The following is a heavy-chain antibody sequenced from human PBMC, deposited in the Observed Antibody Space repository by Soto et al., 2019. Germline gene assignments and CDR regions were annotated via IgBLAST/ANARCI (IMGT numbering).Heavy chain of an antibody. Sequence: EVQLLESGGGLVQPGGSLRLSCAASGFTFSSYAMSWVRQAPGKGLEWVSAISSSGGRTYYADSVKGRFTISRDNSKNQLYLQMNSLRAEDTAVYYCAKDRGIVVVLAATRFFRWGQGTLVTASS. J-gene: IGHJ4*02. CDR3: AKDRGIVVVLAATRFFR. D-gene: IGHD2-15*01. CDR1: GFTFSSYA. CDR2: ISSSGGRT. V-gene: IGHV3-23*01.